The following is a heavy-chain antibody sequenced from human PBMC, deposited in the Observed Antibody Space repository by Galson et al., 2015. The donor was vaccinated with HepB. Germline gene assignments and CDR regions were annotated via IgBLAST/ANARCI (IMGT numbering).Heavy chain of an antibody. CDR2: ISYDGSNK. CDR1: GFTFSSYA. V-gene: IGHV3-30-3*01. Sequence: SLRLSCAASGFTFSSYAMHWVRQAPGKGLEWVAVISYDGSNKYYADSVKGRFTISRDNSKNTLYLQMNSLRAEDTAVYYCARVARLESIVGADYGHYHDAFDIWGQGTMVTVSS. CDR3: ARVARLESIVGADYGHYHDAFDI. D-gene: IGHD1-26*01. J-gene: IGHJ3*02.